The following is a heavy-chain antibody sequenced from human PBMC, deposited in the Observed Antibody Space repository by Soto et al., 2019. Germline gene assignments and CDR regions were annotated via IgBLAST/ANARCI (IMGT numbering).Heavy chain of an antibody. Sequence: GASLKVSCKXSGGTFSSYAISWVRQAPGQGLEWMGGIIPIFGTANYAQKFQGRVTITADESTSTAYMELSSLRSEDTAVYYCARGTTWIQALTGYYYGMDVWGQGTTVTVSS. V-gene: IGHV1-69*13. J-gene: IGHJ6*02. CDR2: IIPIFGTA. D-gene: IGHD5-18*01. CDR3: ARGTTWIQALTGYYYGMDV. CDR1: GGTFSSYA.